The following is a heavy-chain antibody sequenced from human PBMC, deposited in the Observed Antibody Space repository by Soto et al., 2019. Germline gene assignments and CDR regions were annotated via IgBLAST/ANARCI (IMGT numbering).Heavy chain of an antibody. J-gene: IGHJ6*03. D-gene: IGHD3-16*01. CDR2: IYYSGST. Sequence: SETLSLTCTVSGGSISSYYWSWIRQPPGKGLEWIGYIYYSGSTNYNPSLKSRVTISVDTSKNQFSLKLSSVTAADTAVYYCARDQRSRDYDYIWGSYPYIYYYYMDVWGKGTTVTVSS. V-gene: IGHV4-59*01. CDR1: GGSISSYY. CDR3: ARDQRSRDYDYIWGSYPYIYYYYMDV.